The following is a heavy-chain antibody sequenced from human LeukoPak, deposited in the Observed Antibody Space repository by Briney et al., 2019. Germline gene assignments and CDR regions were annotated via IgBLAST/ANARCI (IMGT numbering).Heavy chain of an antibody. CDR1: GFTFSNAW. V-gene: IGHV3-15*01. J-gene: IGHJ4*02. CDR3: TTDGGDYDDY. D-gene: IGHD3-10*01. Sequence: GGSLRLSCAASGFTFSNAWMSWVSQGPGKGLEWVGRIKSKADGGTTDYVAPVKGRFTISRDDSKNTVYLQMNSLKTEDTAVYYCTTDGGDYDDYWGQGTLVTVSS. CDR2: IKSKADGGTT.